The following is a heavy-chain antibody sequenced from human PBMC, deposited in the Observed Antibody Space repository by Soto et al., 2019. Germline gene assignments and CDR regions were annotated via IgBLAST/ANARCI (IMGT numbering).Heavy chain of an antibody. CDR1: GFTFSSYS. CDR3: ARGVHGYSHGSRFDC. Sequence: GVSLRLSCAASGFTFSSYSMNWVRQAPGKGLEWVSYISSSSTIYYADSVKGRFTISRDNAKNSLYLQMNSLRDEDTAVYYCARGVHGYSHGSRFDCWGQGTLVTVSS. D-gene: IGHD5-18*01. CDR2: ISSSSTI. V-gene: IGHV3-48*02. J-gene: IGHJ4*02.